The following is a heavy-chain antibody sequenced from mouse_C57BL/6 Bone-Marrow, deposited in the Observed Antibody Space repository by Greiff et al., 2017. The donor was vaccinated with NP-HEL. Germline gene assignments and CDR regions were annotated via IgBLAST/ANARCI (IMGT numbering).Heavy chain of an antibody. CDR3: AISSYYYGSSRDWFAY. CDR1: GYTFTSYW. D-gene: IGHD1-1*01. CDR2: IYPSDSET. V-gene: IGHV1-61*01. Sequence: QVQLQRPGAELVRPGSSVKLSCKASGYTFTSYWMDWVKQRPGQGLEWIGNIYPSDSETHYNQKFKDKATLTVDKSSSTAYMQLSSLTSEDSAVYYCAISSYYYGSSRDWFAYWGQGTLVTVSA. J-gene: IGHJ3*01.